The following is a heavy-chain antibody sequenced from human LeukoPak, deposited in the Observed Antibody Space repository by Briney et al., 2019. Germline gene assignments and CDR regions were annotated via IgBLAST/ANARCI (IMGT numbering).Heavy chain of an antibody. Sequence: PSETLSLTCTVSGGSISGYYWSWIPQPPGKGLEGSGYIYYSGSTNYNPSLKSRVTISVDTSKNQFSLKLSSVTAADAAVYYCAREGYNYDSSGYYYYFDYWRQGTLVTVSS. D-gene: IGHD3-22*01. J-gene: IGHJ4*02. V-gene: IGHV4-59*01. CDR1: GGSISGYY. CDR2: IYYSGST. CDR3: AREGYNYDSSGYYYYFDY.